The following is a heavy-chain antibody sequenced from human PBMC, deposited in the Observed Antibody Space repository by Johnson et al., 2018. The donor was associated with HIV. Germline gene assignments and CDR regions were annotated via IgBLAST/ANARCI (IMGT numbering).Heavy chain of an antibody. J-gene: IGHJ3*02. D-gene: IGHD5-24*01. Sequence: QLVESGGGVVQPGRSLRLSCAASGFTFDDYAMHWVRQAPGKGLEWVSGISWNSGSIGYADSVKGRFTISRDNAKNSLFLQMDSLRAEDTAVYYCARGIDGSAQNSDAFDNWGQGTMVTVSS. V-gene: IGHV3-9*01. CDR1: GFTFDDYA. CDR3: ARGIDGSAQNSDAFDN. CDR2: ISWNSGSI.